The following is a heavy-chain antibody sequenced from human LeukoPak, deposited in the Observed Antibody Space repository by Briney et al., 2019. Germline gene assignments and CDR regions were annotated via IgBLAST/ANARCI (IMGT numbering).Heavy chain of an antibody. CDR2: INPNSGGT. J-gene: IGHJ4*02. V-gene: IGHV1-2*02. CDR1: GYTFTGYY. CDR3: ARDVGGNSAVDY. Sequence: ASVKVSXKASGYTFTGYYMHWVRQAPGQGLEWMGWINPNSGGTNYAQKFQGRVTMTRDTSISTAYMELSRLRSDDTAVYYCARDVGGNSAVDYWGQGTLVTVSS. D-gene: IGHD4-23*01.